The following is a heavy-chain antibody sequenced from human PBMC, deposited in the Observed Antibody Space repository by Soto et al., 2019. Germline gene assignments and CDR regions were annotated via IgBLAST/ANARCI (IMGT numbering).Heavy chain of an antibody. CDR2: INPSGGST. V-gene: IGHV1-46*01. Sequence: QVQLVQSGAEVKKPGASVKVSCKASGYTFTSYYMHWVRQAPGQGLEWMGIINPSGGSTSYAQKFKGRVTMTRDTSTSTVDMELSSLGSEDTAVYYCARIIRGGHFDYWGQGTLVTVSS. CDR3: ARIIRGGHFDY. D-gene: IGHD2-15*01. CDR1: GYTFTSYY. J-gene: IGHJ4*02.